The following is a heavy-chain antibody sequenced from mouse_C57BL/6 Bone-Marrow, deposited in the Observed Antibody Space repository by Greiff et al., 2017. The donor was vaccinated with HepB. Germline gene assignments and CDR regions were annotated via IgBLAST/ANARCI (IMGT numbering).Heavy chain of an antibody. CDR2: SRNKANDYTT. CDR1: GFTFSDFY. D-gene: IGHD1-1*02. J-gene: IGHJ2*01. V-gene: IGHV7-1*01. CDR3: AREGGGSPFDY. Sequence: DVMLVESGGGLVQSGRSLRLSCATSGFTFSDFYMEWVRQAPGKGLEWIAASRNKANDYTTEYSASVKGRFIVSRDTSQSILYLQMNALRAEDTAIYYCAREGGGSPFDYWGQGTTLTVSS.